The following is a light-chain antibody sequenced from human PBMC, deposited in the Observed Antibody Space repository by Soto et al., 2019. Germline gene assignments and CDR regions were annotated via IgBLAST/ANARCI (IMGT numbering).Light chain of an antibody. CDR3: QQYCASPWT. CDR1: QCVGGRS. V-gene: IGKV3-20*01. J-gene: IGKJ1*01. Sequence: EIGLTQSPGPLSLCPGESATLYCRSSQCVGGRSLAWYQQKRCQAPRLLLCDASTRATGIPGRFSGSGSGTDLILTISRLEPEDFAVYHCQQYCASPWTFGQGTKVQIK. CDR2: DAS.